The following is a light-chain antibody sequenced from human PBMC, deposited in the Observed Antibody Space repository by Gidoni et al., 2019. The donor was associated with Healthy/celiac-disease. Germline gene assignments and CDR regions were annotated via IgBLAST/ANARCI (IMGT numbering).Light chain of an antibody. CDR1: SSNIGSNT. Sequence: QSVLTPPPSASGTPGPRVTISGSGSSSNIGSNTVNWYQQHPGTAPKLLIYSNNQRPSGVPDRFSGSKSGTSASLAISGLQSEDEADYYCAAWDDSLNVVFGGGTKLTVL. J-gene: IGLJ2*01. CDR2: SNN. CDR3: AAWDDSLNVV. V-gene: IGLV1-44*01.